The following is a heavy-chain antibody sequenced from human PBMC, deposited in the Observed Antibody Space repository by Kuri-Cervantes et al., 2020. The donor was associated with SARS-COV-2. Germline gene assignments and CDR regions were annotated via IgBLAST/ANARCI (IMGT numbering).Heavy chain of an antibody. CDR3: ATNWEHDRRLDY. V-gene: IGHV1-69*06. CDR1: GGTFSSYT. D-gene: IGHD1-26*01. CDR2: IIPIFGTA. Sequence: SVKVSCKASGGTFSSYTINWVRQAPGQGLEWMGGIIPIFGTANYAQKFQGRVSITADRSTSTAYMELSSLRSDDMAMYYCATNWEHDRRLDYWGQGTLVTVSS. J-gene: IGHJ4*02.